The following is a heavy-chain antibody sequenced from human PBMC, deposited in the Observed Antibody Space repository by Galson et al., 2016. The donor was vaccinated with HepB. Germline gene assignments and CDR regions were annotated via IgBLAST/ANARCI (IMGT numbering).Heavy chain of an antibody. CDR1: GGSFSNGDYY. J-gene: IGHJ3*01. CDR2: IYSSGNT. D-gene: IGHD2-21*01. CDR3: AKGPPEGCGGGTCYIGAFDL. V-gene: IGHV4-30-4*01. Sequence: TLSLTCTVSGGSFSNGDYYWSWIRQPPGKGLEWIGYIYSSGNTYYNPSLPSRSSISLDTSKTQFSLKLTSVTAADTAVYYCAKGPPEGCGGGTCYIGAFDLWGQGTMVTVSS.